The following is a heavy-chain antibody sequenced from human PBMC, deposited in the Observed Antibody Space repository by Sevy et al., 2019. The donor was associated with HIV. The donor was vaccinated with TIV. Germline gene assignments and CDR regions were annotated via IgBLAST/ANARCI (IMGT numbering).Heavy chain of an antibody. Sequence: GESLKISCTASGFTFDDYAMSWFRQAPGKGLEWVAFITRNSYEAYGGTREYAESVKGRFTISRDDSKSIAYLQRHSQKQRDTAMYFCSRALAKAITREYYFGYWDQGTLVTLSS. CDR2: ITRNSYEAYGGTR. CDR3: SRALAKAITREYYFGY. CDR1: GFTFDDYA. V-gene: IGHV3-49*03. J-gene: IGHJ4*02. D-gene: IGHD5-12*01.